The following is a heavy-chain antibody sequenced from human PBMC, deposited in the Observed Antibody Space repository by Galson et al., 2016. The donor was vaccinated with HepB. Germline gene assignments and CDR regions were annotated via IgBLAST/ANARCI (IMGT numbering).Heavy chain of an antibody. CDR1: GFTFSSFG. Sequence: SLRLSCAASGFTFSSFGMYWVRQAPGQGLEWVSSISSDGVYTYYADSLKGRFSISRDNAKNSLFLQMSSLRAEDTAMYYCARDYSGYYFDGTGYYNAFDYWGQGALVTVAS. J-gene: IGHJ4*02. CDR2: ISSDGVYT. V-gene: IGHV3-21*01. D-gene: IGHD3-22*01. CDR3: ARDYSGYYFDGTGYYNAFDY.